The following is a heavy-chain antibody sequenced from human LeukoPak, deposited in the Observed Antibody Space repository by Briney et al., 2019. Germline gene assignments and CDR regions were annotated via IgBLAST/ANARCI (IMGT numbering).Heavy chain of an antibody. CDR3: AREGSMTSRPFVSIDY. D-gene: IGHD6-6*01. V-gene: IGHV4-4*07. CDR1: GGSISTYY. J-gene: IGHJ4*02. CDR2: IHTSGST. Sequence: SSETLSLTCTVSGGSISTYYWSWIRQPAGKGLEWIGRIHTSGSTDYNPSLKSRVTMSVDTSKKQFSLRLSSLTAADTAMYYCAREGSMTSRPFVSIDYWGQGTLVTVSS.